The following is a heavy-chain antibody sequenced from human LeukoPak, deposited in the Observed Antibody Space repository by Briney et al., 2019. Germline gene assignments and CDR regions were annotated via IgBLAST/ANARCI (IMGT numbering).Heavy chain of an antibody. Sequence: ASVKVSCKASGYTFTSYYMHWVRQAPGQGLEWMGWINPNSGGTNYAQKFQGRVTMTRDTSISTAYMELSRLRSDDTAVYYCARGHQWLVRTDFDYWGQGTLVTVSS. CDR1: GYTFTSYY. D-gene: IGHD6-19*01. CDR3: ARGHQWLVRTDFDY. CDR2: INPNSGGT. J-gene: IGHJ4*02. V-gene: IGHV1-2*02.